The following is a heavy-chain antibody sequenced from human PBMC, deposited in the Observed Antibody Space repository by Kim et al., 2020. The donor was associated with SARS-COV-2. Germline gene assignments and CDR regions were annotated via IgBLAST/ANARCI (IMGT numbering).Heavy chain of an antibody. Sequence: GGSLRLSCAASGFTFSSYWMSWVRQAPGKGLEWVANIKQDGSEKYYVDSVKGRFTISRDNAKNSLYLQMNSLRAEDTAVYYCARDRLLWFGELVPHDWYFDLWGRGTLVTVSS. CDR3: ARDRLLWFGELVPHDWYFDL. CDR1: GFTFSSYW. V-gene: IGHV3-7*05. CDR2: IKQDGSEK. J-gene: IGHJ2*01. D-gene: IGHD3-10*01.